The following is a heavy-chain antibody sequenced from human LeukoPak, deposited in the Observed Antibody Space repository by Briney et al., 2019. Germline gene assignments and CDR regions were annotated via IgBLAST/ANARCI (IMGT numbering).Heavy chain of an antibody. V-gene: IGHV1-8*02. D-gene: IGHD3-10*01. CDR3: ARFRTVRGVMKFLDY. J-gene: IGHJ4*02. CDR1: GYTFTGYY. Sequence: ASVKVSCKASGYTFTGYYMHWVRQATGPGLEWMGWMSPNSGNTGYAQKFQGRVTMTRNTSISTAYMELSSLRSEDTAVYYCARFRTVRGVMKFLDYWGQGTLVTVSS. CDR2: MSPNSGNT.